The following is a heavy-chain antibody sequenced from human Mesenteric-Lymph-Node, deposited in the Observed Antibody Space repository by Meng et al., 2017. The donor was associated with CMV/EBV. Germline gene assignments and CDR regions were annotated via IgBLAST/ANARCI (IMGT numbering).Heavy chain of an antibody. V-gene: IGHV4-38-2*02. CDR3: ARGSRSIVVVPAAKGRRWFDP. CDR2: IYHSGST. D-gene: IGHD2-2*01. Sequence: SETLSLTCTVSGYSISSGYYWGWIRQPPGKGLEWIGGIYHSGSTYYNPSLKSRVTISVDTSKNQFSLKLSSVTAADTAVYYCARGSRSIVVVPAAKGRRWFDPWGQGTLVTVSS. J-gene: IGHJ5*02. CDR1: GYSISSGYY.